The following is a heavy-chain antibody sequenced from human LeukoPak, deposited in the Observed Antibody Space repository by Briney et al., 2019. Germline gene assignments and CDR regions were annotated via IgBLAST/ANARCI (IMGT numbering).Heavy chain of an antibody. CDR2: IYHSGST. D-gene: IGHD5/OR15-5a*01. V-gene: IGHV4-4*02. CDR3: AGAGVYRTYYDAFDI. J-gene: IGHJ3*02. Sequence: PSGTLSLTCVFSGDSIRSNNWWSWVRQPPGKGLEWIGEIYHSGSTTYSPSLKSRVTISVDKSKNQFSLKLTSLTVADTAVYYCAGAGVYRTYYDAFDIWGLGTMVTVSS. CDR1: GDSIRSNNW.